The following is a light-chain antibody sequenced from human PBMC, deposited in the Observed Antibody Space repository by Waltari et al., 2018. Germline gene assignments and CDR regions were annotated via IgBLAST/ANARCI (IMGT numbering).Light chain of an antibody. Sequence: QSALTQPASVSGSPGQSITISCTGTSSDVGRYKYVSWYQQIPGKVPKLIIHDVSDRPLGVSNRFSGSKFGNTASLTISGLQAEDEADYYCSSYTSSKTYVFGTGTKVTVL. CDR1: SSDVGRYKY. CDR3: SSYTSSKTYV. CDR2: DVS. V-gene: IGLV2-14*03. J-gene: IGLJ1*01.